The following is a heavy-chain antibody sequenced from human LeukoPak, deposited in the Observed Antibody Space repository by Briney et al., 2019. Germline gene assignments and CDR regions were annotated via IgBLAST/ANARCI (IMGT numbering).Heavy chain of an antibody. Sequence: PGGSLRLSCAASGFTFSSYEMNWVRQAPGKGLEWVSYISSSGSTIYYADSVKGRFTISRDNAKNSLYLQMNSLRAEDTAVYYCASPIYGSGSYYSDYWGQGTLVTVSS. D-gene: IGHD3-10*01. V-gene: IGHV3-48*03. CDR3: ASPIYGSGSYYSDY. J-gene: IGHJ4*02. CDR2: ISSSGSTI. CDR1: GFTFSSYE.